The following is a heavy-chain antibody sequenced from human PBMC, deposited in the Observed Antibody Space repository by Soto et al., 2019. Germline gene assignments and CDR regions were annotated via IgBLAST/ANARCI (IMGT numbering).Heavy chain of an antibody. CDR2: INPNSGGT. CDR1: GYTFTGYY. V-gene: IGHV1-2*04. D-gene: IGHD3-10*01. J-gene: IGHJ6*02. CDR3: ARGGEWFGESLRVRYYYGMDV. Sequence: ASVKVSCKASGYTFTGYYMQWVRQAPGQGLEWMGWINPNSGGTNYAQKFQGWVTMTRDTSISTAYMELSRLRSDDTAVYYCARGGEWFGESLRVRYYYGMDVWGQGTTVTVSS.